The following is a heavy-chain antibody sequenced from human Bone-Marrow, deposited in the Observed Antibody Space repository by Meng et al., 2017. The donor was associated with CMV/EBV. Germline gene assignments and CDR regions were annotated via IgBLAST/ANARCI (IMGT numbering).Heavy chain of an antibody. CDR3: SYYSSSGYYFDY. CDR2: IQYDGTSK. CDR1: GFMFVTYG. J-gene: IGHJ4*02. Sequence: GGSLRLSCAASGFMFVTYGMHWVRQAPGKGLEWVAYIQYDGTSKYYADSVQGRFTISRDNSKDTLYLYMNDLRGEDAAVYYCSYYSSSGYYFDYWGQATPVTVSS. D-gene: IGHD2-2*01. V-gene: IGHV3-30*02.